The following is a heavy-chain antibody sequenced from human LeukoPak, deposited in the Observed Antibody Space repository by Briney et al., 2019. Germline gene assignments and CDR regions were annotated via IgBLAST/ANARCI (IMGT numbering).Heavy chain of an antibody. V-gene: IGHV3-23*01. Sequence: GGSLRLSCAASGFNFSSYAMSWVRQAPGKGLEWVSAISGSGHGTYYTDSVKGRFTISRDNSKNTLSLQMSSLRAEDTAVYYCAKESGATWNIDSWGQGTLVTVSS. CDR3: AKESGATWNIDS. CDR2: ISGSGHGT. CDR1: GFNFSSYA. J-gene: IGHJ4*02. D-gene: IGHD1/OR15-1a*01.